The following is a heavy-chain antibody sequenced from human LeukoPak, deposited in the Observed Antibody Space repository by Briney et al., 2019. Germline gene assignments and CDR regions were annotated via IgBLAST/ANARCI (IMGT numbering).Heavy chain of an antibody. CDR1: GGSFSGYY. CDR2: INHSGST. V-gene: IGHV4-34*01. CDR3: ARQKGYSSSSGEPN. D-gene: IGHD6-6*01. Sequence: SETLSLTCAVYGGSFSGYYWSWIRQPPGKGLEWIGEINHSGSTNYNPSLKSRVTISVNTSKNQFSLKLSSVTAADTAVYYCARQKGYSSSSGEPNWGQGTLVTVSS. J-gene: IGHJ4*02.